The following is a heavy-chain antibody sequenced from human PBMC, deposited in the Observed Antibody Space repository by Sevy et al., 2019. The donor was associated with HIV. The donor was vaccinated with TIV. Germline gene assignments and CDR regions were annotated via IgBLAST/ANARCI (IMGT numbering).Heavy chain of an antibody. CDR1: TGSFSGYY. CDR3: ATRRGHLSFDY. V-gene: IGHV4-34*01. CDR2: INHSGST. J-gene: IGHJ4*02. Sequence: SETLSLTCVVYTGSFSGYYWSWIRQPPGKGLEWIGEINHSGSTNYNPSLKSRVTISADTSKNQFSLKLSSVTAADTAVYYCATRRGHLSFDYWGQGTLVIVSS.